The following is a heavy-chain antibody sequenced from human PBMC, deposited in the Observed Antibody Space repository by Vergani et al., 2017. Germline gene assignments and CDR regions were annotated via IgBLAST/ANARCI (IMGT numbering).Heavy chain of an antibody. D-gene: IGHD3-3*01. CDR1: GFTSSDYY. J-gene: IGHJ6*03. CDR2: ISSSSSYI. V-gene: IGHV3-11*06. CDR3: ARDGSGITIFDHDDYMDV. Sequence: QVQLVESGGGLVKPGGSLRLSCAASGFTSSDYYMSWIRQAPGKGLEWVSYISSSSSYIYYADSVKGRFTISRDTAKNSLYLQMNSLRAEDTAVYYCARDGSGITIFDHDDYMDVWGKGTTVTVSS.